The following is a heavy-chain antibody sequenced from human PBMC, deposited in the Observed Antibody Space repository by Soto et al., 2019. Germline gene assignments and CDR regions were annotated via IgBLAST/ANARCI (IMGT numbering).Heavy chain of an antibody. Sequence: QVHLVQSGAEVKKPGASVKVSCTASGYTFTNFGISWVRQAPGQGHEWMGWISAYNGNTNYAQKSQGRVTMTTDTSSSTAYMALSSLRSDDTSVYYGASGGTPIDYWGQGTLVTVSS. V-gene: IGHV1-18*01. CDR2: ISAYNGNT. CDR3: ASGGTPIDY. J-gene: IGHJ4*02. CDR1: GYTFTNFG. D-gene: IGHD3-16*01.